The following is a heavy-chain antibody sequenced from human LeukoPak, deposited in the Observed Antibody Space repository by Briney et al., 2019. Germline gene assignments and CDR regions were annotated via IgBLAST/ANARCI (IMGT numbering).Heavy chain of an antibody. D-gene: IGHD2-21*02. CDR2: IYTSGST. J-gene: IGHJ5*02. V-gene: IGHV4-4*09. Sequence: SETRSLTCTVSGGSISSYYWSWIRQPPGKGLEWIGYIYTSGSTNYNPSLKSRVTISVDTSKNQFSLKLSSVTAADTAVYYCARTYCGGDCSFDPWGQGTLVTVSS. CDR1: GGSISSYY. CDR3: ARTYCGGDCSFDP.